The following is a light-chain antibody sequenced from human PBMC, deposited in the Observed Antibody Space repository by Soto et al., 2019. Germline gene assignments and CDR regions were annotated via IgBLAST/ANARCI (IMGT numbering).Light chain of an antibody. V-gene: IGLV2-11*01. Sequence: QSALTQPRSVSGSPGQSVTISCAGTSSDVGAYNWVSWYQQHPGKVPKLIIYDVSRRPSGVPDRFSGSKSGNTASLTISGLQADDVADYYCCSYAGSYTLVFGGGTNVTVL. CDR2: DVS. CDR1: SSDVGAYNW. J-gene: IGLJ3*02. CDR3: CSYAGSYTLV.